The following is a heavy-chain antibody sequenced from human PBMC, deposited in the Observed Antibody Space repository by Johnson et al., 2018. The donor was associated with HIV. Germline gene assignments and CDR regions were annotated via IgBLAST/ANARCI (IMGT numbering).Heavy chain of an antibody. Sequence: QVQLVESGGGVVQPGRSLRLSCAASGFTFSNYAIHWVRQAPGKGLEWVAVISYDGTNKYYADSVKGRVTISRDNSKSTLFLQMNSLRAEDTAVYYCAKARRAYDSSCYYYAYDAFDFWGQGTMVTVSS. D-gene: IGHD3-22*01. CDR2: ISYDGTNK. J-gene: IGHJ3*01. CDR1: GFTFSNYA. V-gene: IGHV3-30*04. CDR3: AKARRAYDSSCYYYAYDAFDF.